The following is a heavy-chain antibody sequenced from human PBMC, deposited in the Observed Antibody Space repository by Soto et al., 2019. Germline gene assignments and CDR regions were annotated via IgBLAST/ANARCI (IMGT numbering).Heavy chain of an antibody. D-gene: IGHD3-16*01. J-gene: IGHJ4*02. CDR2: IYYSGST. CDR3: ARDQMGYLDY. CDR1: GGSISSGGYY. Sequence: SQTLSLTCTVSGGSISSGGYYWSWIRQHPGKGLEWIGYIYYSGSTYYNPSHKSRVTISVDTSKNQFSLKLSSVTAADTAVYYCARDQMGYLDYWGQGTLVTVSS. V-gene: IGHV4-31*03.